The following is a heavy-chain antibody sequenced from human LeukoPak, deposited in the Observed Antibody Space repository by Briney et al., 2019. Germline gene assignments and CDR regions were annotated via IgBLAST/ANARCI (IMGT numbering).Heavy chain of an antibody. CDR2: ISTRDNTI. V-gene: IGHV3-11*01. J-gene: IGHJ4*02. CDR3: AHGAMYQLDY. D-gene: IGHD2-2*01. CDR1: GFTFSSYW. Sequence: GGSLRLSCAASGFTFSSYWMSWIRQTPGKGLEWLSYISTRDNTIQYADSVKGRFTISRDNANNSVFLQMNNLRAEDTAVYYCAHGAMYQLDYWGQGTLVTVSS.